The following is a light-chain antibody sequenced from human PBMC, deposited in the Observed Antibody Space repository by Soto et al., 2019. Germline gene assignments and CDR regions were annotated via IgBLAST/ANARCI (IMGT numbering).Light chain of an antibody. CDR3: QQYNSYPLT. CDR2: DAS. J-gene: IGKJ4*01. V-gene: IGKV1-5*01. CDR1: QSISSW. Sequence: DIPMTKSPSTLSASVGDRVTITCRASQSISSWLAWYQQKPGKAPKLLIYDASSLESGVPSRFSGSGSGTEFTLTISSLQADDFATYYCQQYNSYPLTFGGGTKVEIK.